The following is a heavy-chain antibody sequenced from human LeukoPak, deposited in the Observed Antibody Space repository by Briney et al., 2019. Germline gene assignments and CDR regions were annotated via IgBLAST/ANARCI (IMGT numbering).Heavy chain of an antibody. D-gene: IGHD1-26*01. CDR1: GFTFTSYN. V-gene: IGHV3-21*06. CDR2: ITSSSSYI. J-gene: IGHJ6*03. Sequence: GGSLRLSCAASGFTFTSYNMNWVRQAPGKGLEWVSSITSSSSYIYYADSVKGRFTISRDNAKNSLYLQMDSLRVEDTAEYYCARDPYSGNYGAYYYYYMDVWGKGTTVTISS. CDR3: ARDPYSGNYGAYYYYYMDV.